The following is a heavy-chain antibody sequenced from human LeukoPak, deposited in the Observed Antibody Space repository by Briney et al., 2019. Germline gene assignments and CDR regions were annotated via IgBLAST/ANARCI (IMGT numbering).Heavy chain of an antibody. D-gene: IGHD6-19*01. V-gene: IGHV3-30-3*01. J-gene: IGHJ5*02. CDR1: GFTFSSYA. CDR3: ARDRGLAYATLAVAAREFDP. CDR2: ISYDGSNK. Sequence: GALRLSCAASGFTFSSYAMHWVRQAPSKGLEWVAVISYDGSNKYYADSVKGRFTISRDNSKNTLYLQMNSLRAEDTAVYYCARDRGLAYATLAVAAREFDPWGQGTLVTVSS.